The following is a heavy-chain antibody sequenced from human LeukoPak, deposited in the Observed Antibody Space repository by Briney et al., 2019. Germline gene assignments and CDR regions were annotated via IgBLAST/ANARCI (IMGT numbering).Heavy chain of an antibody. D-gene: IGHD2-2*01. CDR2: INYSVIT. CDR1: GGSISNYY. Sequence: SETLSLTCTVSGGSISNYYWSWTRQPPGKGLEWIGYINYSVITTYTPSLKSRVTIPVHTSKNQFSLNLPSATAPDTAVYCCARQAAANSIDYWGQGTVVTVSS. J-gene: IGHJ4*02. V-gene: IGHV4-59*08. CDR3: ARQAAANSIDY.